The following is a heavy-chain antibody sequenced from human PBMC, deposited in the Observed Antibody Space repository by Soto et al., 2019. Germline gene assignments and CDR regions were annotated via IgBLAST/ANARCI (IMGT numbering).Heavy chain of an antibody. V-gene: IGHV1-18*01. CDR3: AREHCSGGSCRFDY. Sequence: GASVKVSCKASGGTFSSYAISWVRQALGQGLEWMGWISAYNGNTNYAQKLQGRVTMTTDTSTSTAYMELRSLRSDDTAVYYCAREHCSGGSCRFDYRGQGTLVTSPQ. D-gene: IGHD2-15*01. CDR2: ISAYNGNT. J-gene: IGHJ4*02. CDR1: GGTFSSYA.